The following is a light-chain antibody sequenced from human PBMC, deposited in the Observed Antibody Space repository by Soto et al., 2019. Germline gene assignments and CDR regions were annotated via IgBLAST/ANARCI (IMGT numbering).Light chain of an antibody. CDR2: NNN. CDR1: SSNIGTNA. CDR3: AAWDDSLNGWV. V-gene: IGLV1-44*01. Sequence: QSVLTQPPSASGTPGQRVTISCSGGSSNIGTNAVNWYQQLPGTAPKLLIYNNNQRPSGVPDRFSGSKSGTSASLAISGLQSEDEADYYCAAWDDSLNGWVFGTGTKVTVL. J-gene: IGLJ1*01.